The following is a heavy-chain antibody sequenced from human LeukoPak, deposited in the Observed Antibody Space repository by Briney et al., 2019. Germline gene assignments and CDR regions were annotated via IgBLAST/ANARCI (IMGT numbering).Heavy chain of an antibody. V-gene: IGHV3-23*01. Sequence: PGGSLRLSCVASGITCSTYAMSWVRQAPGKGLEWVSVISSSGSSTYYADSVKGRFTISRDNLKNTLYLQMNSLRAEDTAVYYCASSTTMTTDYWGQGTLVTVSS. J-gene: IGHJ4*02. CDR1: GITCSTYA. CDR2: ISSSGSST. D-gene: IGHD4-17*01. CDR3: ASSTTMTTDY.